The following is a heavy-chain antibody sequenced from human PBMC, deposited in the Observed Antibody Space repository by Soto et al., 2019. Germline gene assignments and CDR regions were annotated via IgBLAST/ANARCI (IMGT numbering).Heavy chain of an antibody. J-gene: IGHJ4*02. D-gene: IGHD3-22*01. CDR2: IYYSGST. CDR1: GGSISSGDNY. Sequence: VQLQESGPGLVKPSQTLSLTCTVSGGSISSGDNYWSWIRQHPGKGLEWIGYIYYSGSTYYNPSLRRRVTISVDTSKNQFSLKLSSVTAADSAVYYCARVRAGAPYYYDSTGFDHWGQGSLVTVSS. CDR3: ARVRAGAPYYYDSTGFDH. V-gene: IGHV4-31*03.